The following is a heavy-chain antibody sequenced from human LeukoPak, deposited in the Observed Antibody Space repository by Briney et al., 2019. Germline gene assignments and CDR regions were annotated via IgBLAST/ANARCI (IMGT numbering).Heavy chain of an antibody. D-gene: IGHD3-22*01. CDR3: ARGYYDSSGLRFDY. J-gene: IGHJ4*02. V-gene: IGHV4-38-2*02. Sequence: SETLSLTCTVSGYSISSGYYWGWIRQPPGKGLEWIGSIYHSGTTYYNPSLKSRVTISVDTSKNQFSLKLSSVTAADTAVYYCARGYYDSSGLRFDYWGQGTLVTVSS. CDR2: IYHSGTT. CDR1: GYSISSGYY.